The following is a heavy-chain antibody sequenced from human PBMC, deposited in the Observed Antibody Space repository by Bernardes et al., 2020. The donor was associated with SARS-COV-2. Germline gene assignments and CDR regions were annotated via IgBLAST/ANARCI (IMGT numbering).Heavy chain of an antibody. D-gene: IGHD1-26*01. CDR1: GMTFSSFW. V-gene: IGHV3-74*01. CDR3: ARDVVGREDF. CDR2: INEDGSTT. J-gene: IGHJ4*02. Sequence: GGSLRLSCAASGMTFSSFWMHWVRQVPGKGLVWVSRINEDGSTTYYAESVKGRFTISRDNAKNTLFLHMSSLRAEDSAVYYCARDVVGREDFWGTGTLVTVSA.